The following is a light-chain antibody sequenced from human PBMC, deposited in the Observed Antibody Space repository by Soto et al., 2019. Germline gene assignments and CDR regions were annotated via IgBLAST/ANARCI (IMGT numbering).Light chain of an antibody. V-gene: IGKV3D-15*01. CDR1: QSAGNF. Sequence: ELVFTQSPDTLSLSPGERANLSGRASQSAGNFLAWYQQKPGQAPRLLIYYISTRATGIPARFSGSGSGTEFTLTINSLQSEDSAVYYCQQHNQWPITFGQGTRLEIK. CDR3: QQHNQWPIT. J-gene: IGKJ5*01. CDR2: YIS.